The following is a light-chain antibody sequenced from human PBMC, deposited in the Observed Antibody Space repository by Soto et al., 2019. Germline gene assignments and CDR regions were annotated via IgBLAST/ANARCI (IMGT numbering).Light chain of an antibody. V-gene: IGLV1-40*01. J-gene: IGLJ2*01. Sequence: HSVLTQPPSVSGAPGQRVTISCTGSSSNIGARYDVHWYQQLPGTAPKLLIYDDINRPSGVPDRFSGSKSGTSASLAITGLQAEDEAEYYCQSYDSSLSGVVFGGGTKLTVL. CDR3: QSYDSSLSGVV. CDR1: SSNIGARYD. CDR2: DDI.